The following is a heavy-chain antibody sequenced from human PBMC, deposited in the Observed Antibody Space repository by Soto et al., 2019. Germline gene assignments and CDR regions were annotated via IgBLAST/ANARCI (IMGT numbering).Heavy chain of an antibody. Sequence: QVQLVQSGAEVKKPGSSVKVSCKASGGTFSSYTISWVRQAPGQGLEWMGRIIPILGIAKYAQKSQGRVTITEDNSTSTAFVELSSLRSEDTAVFCCASPPVADVAFDIWGQGTMVTVSS. D-gene: IGHD6-19*01. CDR3: ASPPVADVAFDI. CDR1: GGTFSSYT. V-gene: IGHV1-69*02. J-gene: IGHJ3*02. CDR2: IIPILGIA.